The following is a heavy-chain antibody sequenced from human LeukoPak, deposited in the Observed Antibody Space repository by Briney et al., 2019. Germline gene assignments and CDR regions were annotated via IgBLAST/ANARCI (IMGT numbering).Heavy chain of an antibody. CDR2: INHSGST. CDR1: GGSFSDYY. CDR3: ATINAAAYDAFDI. V-gene: IGHV4-34*01. J-gene: IGHJ3*02. Sequence: SETLSLTCAVYGGSFSDYYWSWIRQPPGKGLEWIGEINHSGSTNYNPSLKSRVTISVDTSKNQFSLKLSSVTAADTAVYYCATINAAAYDAFDIWGQGTMVTVSS. D-gene: IGHD2-15*01.